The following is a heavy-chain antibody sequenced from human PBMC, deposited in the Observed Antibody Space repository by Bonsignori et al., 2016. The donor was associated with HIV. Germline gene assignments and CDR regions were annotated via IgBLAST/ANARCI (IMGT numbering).Heavy chain of an antibody. J-gene: IGHJ4*02. CDR2: IFYGGST. V-gene: IGHV4-39*07. CDR3: TAGRQLVRSDY. D-gene: IGHD6-13*01. Sequence: WIRQPPGKGLEWIGKIFYGGSTYYNPSLKNRVTFSVDPSKNQFSLSLSSVTAADSAVYYCTAGRQLVRSDYWGPGNPGHRLL.